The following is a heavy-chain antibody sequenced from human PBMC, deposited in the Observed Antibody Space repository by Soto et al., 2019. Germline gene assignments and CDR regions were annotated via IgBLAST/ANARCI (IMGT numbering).Heavy chain of an antibody. J-gene: IGHJ4*02. CDR1: GFTFDDYA. CDR3: AKDTSNSGYSSGWYFDY. CDR2: ISWNSGSI. Sequence: PGGSLRLSCAASGFTFDDYAMHWVRQAPGKGLEWVSGISWNSGSIGYADSVKGRFTISRDNAKNSLYLQMNSLRAEDTALYYCAKDTSNSGYSSGWYFDYWGQGTLVTVSS. D-gene: IGHD6-19*01. V-gene: IGHV3-9*01.